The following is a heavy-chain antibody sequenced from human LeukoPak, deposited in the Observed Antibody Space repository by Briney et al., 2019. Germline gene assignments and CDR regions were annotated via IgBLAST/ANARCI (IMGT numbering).Heavy chain of an antibody. J-gene: IGHJ4*02. D-gene: IGHD6-13*01. Sequence: ASVKVSCKASGYTYANYGVTWVRQAPGQGLEWMGWMSADNGDTNYAQQLQGRVTMTTDTSTSTAYMELRSLRSDDTAVYYCARVAAADYFDYWGQGTLVTVSS. CDR3: ARVAAADYFDY. V-gene: IGHV1-18*01. CDR2: MSADNGDT. CDR1: GYTYANYG.